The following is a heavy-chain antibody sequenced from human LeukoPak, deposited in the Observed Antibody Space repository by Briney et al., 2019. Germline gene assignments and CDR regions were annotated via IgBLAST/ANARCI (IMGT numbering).Heavy chain of an antibody. V-gene: IGHV1-69*04. J-gene: IGHJ4*02. CDR1: GGTFSSYA. CDR2: IIPILGIA. CDR3: AAYYYGSSGYYYFDY. Sequence: SVKVSCKASGGTFSSYAISWVRQAPGQGLEWMGRIIPILGIANYAQKFQGRVTITADKSTSTAYMELSSLRSEDTAVYYCAAYYYGSSGYYYFDYWGQGTLVTVSS. D-gene: IGHD3-22*01.